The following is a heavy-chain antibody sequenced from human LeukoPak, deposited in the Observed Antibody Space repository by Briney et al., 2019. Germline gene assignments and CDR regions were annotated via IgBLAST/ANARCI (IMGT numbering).Heavy chain of an antibody. D-gene: IGHD3-10*02. CDR3: ARQRITMSRSNWFDP. Sequence: SETLSLTCTVSGGSISSYYWSWIRQPPGKGLEWIGYIYYSGSTNHNPSLKSRVTISVDTSKNQFSLKLSSVTAADTAVYYCARQRITMSRSNWFDPWGQGTLVTVSS. CDR2: IYYSGST. V-gene: IGHV4-59*01. CDR1: GGSISSYY. J-gene: IGHJ5*02.